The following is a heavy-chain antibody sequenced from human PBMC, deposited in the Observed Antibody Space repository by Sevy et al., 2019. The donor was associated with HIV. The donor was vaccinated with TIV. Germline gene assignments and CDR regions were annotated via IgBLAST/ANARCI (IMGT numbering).Heavy chain of an antibody. V-gene: IGHV3-21*01. Sequence: GGSLRLSCAASGFSFSTYSMNWVRQAPGKGLEWVSSISSRSSYIYYADSVKGRFTISRDNAQNSLFLQMNSLRAEDTAVYHCARHIDDSSGYLYFFDYWGQGSLVTVSS. J-gene: IGHJ4*02. CDR2: ISSRSSYI. D-gene: IGHD3-22*01. CDR1: GFSFSTYS. CDR3: ARHIDDSSGYLYFFDY.